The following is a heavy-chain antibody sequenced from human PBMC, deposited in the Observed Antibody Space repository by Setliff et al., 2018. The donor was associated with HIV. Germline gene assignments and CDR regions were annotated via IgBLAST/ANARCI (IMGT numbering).Heavy chain of an antibody. D-gene: IGHD2-21*01. CDR2: LSSKGQA. J-gene: IGHJ4*02. V-gene: IGHV4-39*07. CDR1: GGSISRSTHH. Sequence: SETLSLTCTVSGGSISRSTHHWAWIRQPPGKGLEWIGALSSKGQAYYNPSLKSRVAISIDSSKNLFSLRLDSLTAADTAVYYCAAQDLDLVKYYYMDYWGPGALGTVS. CDR3: AAQDLDLVKYYYMDY.